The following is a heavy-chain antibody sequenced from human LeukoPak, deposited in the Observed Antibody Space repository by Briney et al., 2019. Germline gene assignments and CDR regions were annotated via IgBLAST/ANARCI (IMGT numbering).Heavy chain of an antibody. CDR1: GYTFTSYD. D-gene: IGHD3-10*01. CDR3: AREGLWFGDPEDYMEF. Sequence: ASVNVSCNVSGYTFTSYDINWVRQAPGQGLEWMGWISGYNGNTNYAQKLQGRVRMTTDTSTSTVHMELRSLRSDDTAVYYCAREGLWFGDPEDYMEFWGKETADTVSS. V-gene: IGHV1-18*01. CDR2: ISGYNGNT. J-gene: IGHJ6*03.